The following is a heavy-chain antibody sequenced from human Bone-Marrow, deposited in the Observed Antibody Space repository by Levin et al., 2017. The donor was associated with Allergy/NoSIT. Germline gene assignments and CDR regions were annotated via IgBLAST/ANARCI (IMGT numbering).Heavy chain of an antibody. CDR2: INYSGST. J-gene: IGHJ4*02. D-gene: IGHD1-26*01. V-gene: IGHV4-34*01. Sequence: SETLSLTCTVYVKSLSGYYWSWIRQPPGKGLEWIGEINYSGSTNYNPSLQSPFIISVDASKNQISLKLASVTAADTAVYYCARGVSGSHGADSWGQGTLVTVSS. CDR3: ARGVSGSHGADS. CDR1: VKSLSGYY.